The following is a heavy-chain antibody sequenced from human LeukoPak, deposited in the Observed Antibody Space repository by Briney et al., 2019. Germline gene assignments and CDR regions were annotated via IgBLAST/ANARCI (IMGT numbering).Heavy chain of an antibody. Sequence: ASVKVSCKASGYTLTSYGISWVRQAPGQGLEWMGWITTHNGNTDNVQKLQGRVTMTTGTCTSTAYMELRSLRSDDTAVYYCARVVSSSWWDYYYYYMDVWGKGTTVTVYS. CDR2: ITTHNGNT. J-gene: IGHJ6*03. CDR3: ARVVSSSWWDYYYYYMDV. CDR1: GYTLTSYG. V-gene: IGHV1-18*01. D-gene: IGHD6-13*01.